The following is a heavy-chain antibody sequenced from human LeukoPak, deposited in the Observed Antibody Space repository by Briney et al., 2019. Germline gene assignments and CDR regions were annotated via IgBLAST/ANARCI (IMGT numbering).Heavy chain of an antibody. CDR3: ARSYYGDYEDF. J-gene: IGHJ4*02. CDR1: GFTSSTYW. V-gene: IGHV3-74*01. CDR2: INSDGSST. Sequence: GGSLRLSCAASGFTSSTYWVHWVRQAPGKGLMWVSRINSDGSSTSYADSVKGRFTISRDNAKNTVYLHMNSLKVEDTAVYYCARSYYGDYEDFWGQGTLVAVSS. D-gene: IGHD4-17*01.